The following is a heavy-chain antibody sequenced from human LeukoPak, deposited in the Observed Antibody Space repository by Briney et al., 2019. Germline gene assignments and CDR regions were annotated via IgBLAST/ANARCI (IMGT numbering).Heavy chain of an antibody. J-gene: IGHJ4*02. Sequence: SETLSLTCTVSGGSMSSYDWDWIRQPPGKGLEWIGNISYSGSTNYNPSLKSRVTISVDTSKNQFSLKLTSVTAADPALYYCARHRAHTYSFDSGGYYLYYFDYSGQGTLVTVSS. CDR2: ISYSGST. V-gene: IGHV4-59*08. D-gene: IGHD3-22*01. CDR1: GGSMSSYD. CDR3: ARHRAHTYSFDSGGYYLYYFDY.